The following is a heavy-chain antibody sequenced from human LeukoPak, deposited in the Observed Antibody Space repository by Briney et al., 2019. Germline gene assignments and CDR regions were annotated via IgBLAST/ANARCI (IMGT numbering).Heavy chain of an antibody. CDR2: IIPIFGTA. V-gene: IGHV1-69*05. CDR3: ASIAAAGYYFDY. Sequence: SVKVSCKASGGTFSSYTISWVRQAPGQGLEWMGRIIPIFGTANYAQKFQGRVTITTDESTSTAYMELSSLRSEDTAVYYCASIAAAGYYFDYWGQGTLVTVSS. CDR1: GGTFSSYT. D-gene: IGHD6-13*01. J-gene: IGHJ4*02.